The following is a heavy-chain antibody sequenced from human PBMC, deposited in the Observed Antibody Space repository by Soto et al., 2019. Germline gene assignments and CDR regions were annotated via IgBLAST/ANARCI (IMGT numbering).Heavy chain of an antibody. CDR1: GFTFSNYW. V-gene: IGHV3-74*01. Sequence: EVQLVESWGVLLQPGGSLTLSCTASGFTFSNYWMHWVRQAPGKGLVWVPRTKSDGSGTSDTDSVKGRFTISRDNAYNTLYLQMSNLRAEDTAVYYCAIGGFDYGPGRMDVWGKGTTVIVSS. J-gene: IGHJ6*04. D-gene: IGHD3-10*01. CDR3: AIGGFDYGPGRMDV. CDR2: TKSDGSGT.